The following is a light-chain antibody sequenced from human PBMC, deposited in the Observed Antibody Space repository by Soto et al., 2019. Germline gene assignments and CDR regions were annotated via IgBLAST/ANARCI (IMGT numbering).Light chain of an antibody. CDR2: DAS. CDR3: QQSYSTPLT. Sequence: DIQMTQSPSSLSASVGDRVTITCRASQSIISYLNWYHQKPGKAPKLLIYDASSLQSGVPSRFSGSGSGTDFTLTISSLQPADSATYYCQQSYSTPLTFGGGTKVEIK. J-gene: IGKJ4*01. V-gene: IGKV1-39*01. CDR1: QSIISY.